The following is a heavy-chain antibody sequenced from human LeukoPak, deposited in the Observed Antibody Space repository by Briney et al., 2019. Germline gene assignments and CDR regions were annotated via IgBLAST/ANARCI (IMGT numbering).Heavy chain of an antibody. CDR2: ISYDGSNK. D-gene: IGHD1-26*01. Sequence: GGSLRLSCAASGFTFSSYAMHWVRQAPGKGLEWVAVISYDGSNKYYADSVKGRFTISRDNSKNTLYLQMNSLRAEDTAVYYCARDLARANDYWGQGTLVTVSS. CDR3: ARDLARANDY. CDR1: GFTFSSYA. V-gene: IGHV3-30-3*01. J-gene: IGHJ4*02.